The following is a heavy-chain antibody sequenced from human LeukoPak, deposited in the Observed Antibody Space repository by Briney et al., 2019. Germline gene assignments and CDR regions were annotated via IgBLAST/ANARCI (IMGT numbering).Heavy chain of an antibody. V-gene: IGHV1-69*06. Sequence: EASVKVSCKASGGTFSSYAISWVRQAPGQGLKWMGGIIPIFGTTNYAQKFQDRVTITADKSTSTAYMELSSLRSEDTAVYYCARVVGLTGYSSSWYSGYYYYMDVWGKGTTVTVSS. J-gene: IGHJ6*03. D-gene: IGHD6-13*01. CDR2: IIPIFGTT. CDR1: GGTFSSYA. CDR3: ARVVGLTGYSSSWYSGYYYYMDV.